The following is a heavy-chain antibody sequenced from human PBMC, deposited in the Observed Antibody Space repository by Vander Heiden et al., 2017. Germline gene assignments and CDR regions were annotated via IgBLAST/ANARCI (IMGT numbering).Heavy chain of an antibody. D-gene: IGHD1-26*01. CDR1: GFTFINHA. J-gene: IGHJ3*02. V-gene: IGHV3-30-3*01. CDR3: AGDDGLGATLGCIDI. CDR2: ISHDGTKK. Sequence: QAQLVESGGGVVQHGRSMRLSCAASGFTFINHAMHWVRQAPDKGLEWVAVISHDGTKKYYAVFVKGRFTISRDNSKNSLDLQMNSLTDEDTALYSCAGDDGLGATLGCIDICGLGTRVTMSS.